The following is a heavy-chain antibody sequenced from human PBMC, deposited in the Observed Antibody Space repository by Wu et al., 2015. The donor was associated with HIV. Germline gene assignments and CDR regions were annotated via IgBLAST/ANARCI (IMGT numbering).Heavy chain of an antibody. J-gene: IGHJ5*02. CDR3: ARVRFTSGCFSWADT. V-gene: IGHV1-18*01. CDR1: GYTFTSDG. D-gene: IGHD6-19*01. Sequence: QVQLVQSGAEVKEPGASVTVSCKASGYTFTSDGITWVRQAPGQGLEWMGCISAYNGNKQSTEKFQGRVTMTTDTSTSTAYMEMRSLKSDDTAVYYCARVRFTSGCFSWADTWGQGTLVTVSS. CDR2: ISAYNGNK.